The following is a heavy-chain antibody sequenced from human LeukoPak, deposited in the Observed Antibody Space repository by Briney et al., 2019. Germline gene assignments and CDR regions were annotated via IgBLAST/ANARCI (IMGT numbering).Heavy chain of an antibody. V-gene: IGHV3-23*01. CDR1: GFTFSSYA. CDR3: AKSTEGYSSGGAETGFDP. D-gene: IGHD6-19*01. J-gene: IGHJ5*02. CDR2: ISGSGGST. Sequence: QSGGSLRLSCAASGFTFSSYAMSWVRQAPGKGLEWVSAISGSGGSTYYADSVKGRFTISRDNSKNTLYLKMNSMRAEDTAVYYCAKSTEGYSSGGAETGFDPWGQGTLVTVSS.